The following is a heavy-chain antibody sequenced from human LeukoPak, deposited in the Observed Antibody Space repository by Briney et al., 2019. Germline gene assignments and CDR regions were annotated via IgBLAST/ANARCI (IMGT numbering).Heavy chain of an antibody. CDR3: ASLAGGNSESSDAFDI. CDR2: IYYSGST. V-gene: IGHV4-59*01. J-gene: IGHJ3*02. CDR1: GGSISSYY. Sequence: SETLSLTCTVSGGSISSYYWSWIRQPPGKGLEWIGYIYYSGSTNYNPSLKSRVTISVDTSKNQFSLKLSSVTAADTAVYYCASLAGGNSESSDAFDIWGQGTMVTVSS. D-gene: IGHD4-23*01.